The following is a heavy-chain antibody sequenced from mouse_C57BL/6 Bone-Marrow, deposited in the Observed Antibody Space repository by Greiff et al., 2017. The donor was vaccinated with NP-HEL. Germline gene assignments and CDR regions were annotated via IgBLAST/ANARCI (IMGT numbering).Heavy chain of an antibody. V-gene: IGHV1-39*01. Sequence: EVKLMESGPELVKPGASVKISCKASGYSFTDYNMNWVKQSNGKSLEWIGVINPNYGTTSYNQKLKGKATLTVDKSSSTAYMQLNSLTSEYSAVYYCAKSYYYGSSLYAMDYWGQGTSVTVSS. CDR3: AKSYYYGSSLYAMDY. CDR1: GYSFTDYN. J-gene: IGHJ4*01. D-gene: IGHD1-1*01. CDR2: INPNYGTT.